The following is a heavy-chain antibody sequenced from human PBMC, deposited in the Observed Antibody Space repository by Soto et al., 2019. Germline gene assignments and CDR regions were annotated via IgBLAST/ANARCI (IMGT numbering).Heavy chain of an antibody. Sequence: GGSLRLSCAASGFTFNTYAMSWVRQAPGKGLEWVSGTTGSSGVTYYADSVKGRFTISRDNSKNTLFLQMNSLRADDTAVYYCAKDGMVAAAGFYYFENWGQGTQVTVSS. J-gene: IGHJ4*02. D-gene: IGHD6-25*01. CDR2: TTGSSGVT. CDR1: GFTFNTYA. V-gene: IGHV3-23*01. CDR3: AKDGMVAAAGFYYFEN.